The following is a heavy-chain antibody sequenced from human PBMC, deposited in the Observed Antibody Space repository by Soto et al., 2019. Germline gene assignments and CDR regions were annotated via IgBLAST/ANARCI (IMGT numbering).Heavy chain of an antibody. CDR2: IIPIFGTA. V-gene: IGHV1-69*13. Sequence: GASVKVSCKASGGTFSSYAISWVRQAPGQGLEWMGGIIPIFGTANYAQKFQGRVTITADESTSTAYMELSSLRSEDTAVYYCARAQDDILTGYYYWFDPWGQGTLVTVSS. CDR1: GGTFSSYA. CDR3: ARAQDDILTGYYYWFDP. J-gene: IGHJ5*02. D-gene: IGHD3-9*01.